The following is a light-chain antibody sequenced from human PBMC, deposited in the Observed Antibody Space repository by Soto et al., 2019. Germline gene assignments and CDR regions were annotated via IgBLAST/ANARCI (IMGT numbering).Light chain of an antibody. CDR1: QSVRNN. CDR3: QHYNNWPPAWT. Sequence: IVMTQSPGTLSVSPGERATLSCRASQSVRNNLAWYQQKPGQAPRLLIYGASTRATGIPARFSGSGSGTEFTLTISSLQSEDFALYYCQHYNNWPPAWTFGQGTKVDIK. V-gene: IGKV3-15*01. J-gene: IGKJ1*01. CDR2: GAS.